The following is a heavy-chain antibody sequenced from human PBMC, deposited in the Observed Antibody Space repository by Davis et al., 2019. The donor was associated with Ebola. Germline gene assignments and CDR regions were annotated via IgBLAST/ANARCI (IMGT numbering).Heavy chain of an antibody. CDR1: GGSFSGYY. V-gene: IGHV4-34*01. CDR3: ARGRVVAANYYGMDV. J-gene: IGHJ6*02. Sequence: PSETLSLTCAVYGGSFSGYYWSWIRQPPGKGLEWIGEINHSGSTNYNPSLKSRVTISVDTSKNQFSLKLSSVTAADTAVYYCARGRVVAANYYGMDVWGQGTTVTVSS. CDR2: INHSGST. D-gene: IGHD2-15*01.